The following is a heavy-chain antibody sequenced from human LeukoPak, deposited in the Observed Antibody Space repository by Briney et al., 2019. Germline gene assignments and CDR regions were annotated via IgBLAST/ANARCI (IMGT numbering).Heavy chain of an antibody. CDR1: GGSISSGGYY. CDR2: THYSGST. J-gene: IGHJ4*02. CDR3: ARDRDHYFFDY. V-gene: IGHV4-31*03. Sequence: KTSETLSLTCTVSGGSISSGGYYWSWIRQHPGKGPEWIGYTHYSGSTYYNPSLKSRITISLDTSKNQFSLKLISVTAADTAVYYCARDRDHYFFDYWGQGTLVTVSS. D-gene: IGHD1-14*01.